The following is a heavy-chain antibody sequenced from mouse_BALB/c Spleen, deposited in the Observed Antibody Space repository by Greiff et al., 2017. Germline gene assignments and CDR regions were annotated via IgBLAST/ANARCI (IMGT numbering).Heavy chain of an antibody. V-gene: IGHV1-4*01. J-gene: IGHJ4*01. CDR3: ARCDYDTYAMDY. Sequence: QVQLQQSGAELARPGASVKMSCKASGYTFTSYTMHWVKQRPGQGLEWIGYINPSSGYTNYNQKFKDKATLTADKSSSTAYMQLSSLASEDSAVYYCARCDYDTYAMDYWGQGTSVTVSA. D-gene: IGHD2-4*01. CDR2: INPSSGYT. CDR1: GYTFTSYT.